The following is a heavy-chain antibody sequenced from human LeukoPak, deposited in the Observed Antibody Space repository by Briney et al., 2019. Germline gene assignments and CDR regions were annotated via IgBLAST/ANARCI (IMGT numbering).Heavy chain of an antibody. CDR2: ISYDGSNK. V-gene: IGHV3-30-3*01. D-gene: IGHD6-13*01. Sequence: EGSLRLSCAASGFTFSSYAMHWVRQAPGKGLEWVAVISYDGSNKYYADSVKGRFTISRDNSKNTLYLQMNSLRAEDTAVYYCARDRIAAAGTRYYYYYYGMDVWGQGTTVTVSS. J-gene: IGHJ6*02. CDR1: GFTFSSYA. CDR3: ARDRIAAAGTRYYYYYYGMDV.